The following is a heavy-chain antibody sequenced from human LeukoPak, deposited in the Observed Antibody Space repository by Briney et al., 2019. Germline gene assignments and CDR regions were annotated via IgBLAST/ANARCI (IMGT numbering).Heavy chain of an antibody. V-gene: IGHV3-23*01. CDR2: VSSSGST. CDR3: AKPPVGATAFDI. D-gene: IGHD1-26*01. CDR1: GFTFSTYA. Sequence: GRSLRLSCAASGFTFSTYAMTWVRQAPGKGLEWVSDVSSSGSTYYADSVRGRVTISRDNFKNTLYLQMNSLRAEDMAVYYCAKPPVGATAFDIWGQGTMVTVSS. J-gene: IGHJ3*02.